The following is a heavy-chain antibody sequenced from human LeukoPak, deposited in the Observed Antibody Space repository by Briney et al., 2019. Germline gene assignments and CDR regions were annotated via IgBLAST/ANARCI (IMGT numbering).Heavy chain of an antibody. CDR3: ARPAGYSGYDYVH. D-gene: IGHD5-12*01. CDR1: GYTFTSYG. CDR2: MSTYSGNT. V-gene: IGHV1-18*01. Sequence: GASVKVSCTAPGYTFTSYGISWVRQAPGRGLEWMGWMSTYSGNTEYSQKIQDRVTMTRDTSTNTAYMELRSLTSDDTAVYYCARPAGYSGYDYVHWGQGTLVTVSS. J-gene: IGHJ4*02.